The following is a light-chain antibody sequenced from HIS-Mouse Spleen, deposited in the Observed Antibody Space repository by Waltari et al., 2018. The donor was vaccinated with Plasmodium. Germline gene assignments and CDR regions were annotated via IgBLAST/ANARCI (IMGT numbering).Light chain of an antibody. Sequence: AIRMTQSPSACSASTGDRVTNTCRASQGISSDLAWYQQKPGKAPKLLIYAASTLQSGVPSRFSGSGSGTDFTLTISCLQSEDFATYYCQQYYSYPLTFGGGTKVEIK. CDR2: AAS. J-gene: IGKJ4*01. V-gene: IGKV1-8*01. CDR1: QGISSD. CDR3: QQYYSYPLT.